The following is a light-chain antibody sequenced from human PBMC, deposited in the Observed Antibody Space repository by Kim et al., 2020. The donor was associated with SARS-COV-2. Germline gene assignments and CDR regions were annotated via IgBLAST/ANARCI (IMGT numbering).Light chain of an antibody. J-gene: IGLJ2*01. V-gene: IGLV10-54*01. CDR3: SAWDSSLNAVV. CDR2: RDN. CDR1: TNNVGNQG. Sequence: LTQPPSVSKGLRQTATLTCTGNTNNVGNQGASWLQQHQGHPPKLLSYRDNNRPSGISERFSASRSGDTASLTITGLQPEDEADYYCSAWDSSLNAVVFGGGTQLTVL.